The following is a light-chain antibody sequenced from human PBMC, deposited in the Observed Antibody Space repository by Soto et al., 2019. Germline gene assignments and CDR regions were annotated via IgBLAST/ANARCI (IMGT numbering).Light chain of an antibody. CDR2: AAS. CDR3: QQSYIAPWT. J-gene: IGKJ1*01. Sequence: DIQMTQSPSSLSASVGDRVTITCRASQPVTNYLSWYQQKPGKAPKLFIYAASRLQSGVLSRFSGGGSGTDFTLTISSLLPEGFASYYCQQSYIAPWTFGQGTKVDIK. CDR1: QPVTNY. V-gene: IGKV1-39*01.